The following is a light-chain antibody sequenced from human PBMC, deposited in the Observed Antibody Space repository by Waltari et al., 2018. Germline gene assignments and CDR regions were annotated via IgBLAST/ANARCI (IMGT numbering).Light chain of an antibody. Sequence: SYELTQPPSVSVSPGQTASITCSGHELGDKFTCWYQQRPGQYPVVVIYQDNKRPSGISELFSGCNSGNTATLTGAGTQATDEADYYCQAWDSSTLVFGEGTKLIVL. V-gene: IGLV3-1*01. CDR3: QAWDSSTLV. CDR1: ELGDKF. J-gene: IGLJ2*01. CDR2: QDN.